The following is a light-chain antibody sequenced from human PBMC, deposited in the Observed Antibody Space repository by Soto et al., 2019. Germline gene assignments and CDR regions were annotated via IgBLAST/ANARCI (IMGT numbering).Light chain of an antibody. J-gene: IGLJ1*01. Sequence: VLAQPPSVSGAPGQRVTISCTGSSSNIGAGYDVHWFQQFPGTAPKLLIYGTNNRPSGVPDRFSGSKSGTSVSLAITGLQAEDEADYYCQSYDSSLGGNYVFGTGTKVTVL. CDR1: SSNIGAGYD. CDR2: GTN. V-gene: IGLV1-40*01. CDR3: QSYDSSLGGNYV.